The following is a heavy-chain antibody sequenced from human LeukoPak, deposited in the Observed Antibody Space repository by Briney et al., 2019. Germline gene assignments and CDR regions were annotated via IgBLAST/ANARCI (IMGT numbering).Heavy chain of an antibody. D-gene: IGHD1-26*01. CDR2: ITMSSSYI. J-gene: IGHJ4*02. CDR1: GLTFISNR. Sequence: GPSLRLSCAASGLTFISNRVDWVSQAAGKWREWVSSITMSSSYINYVYSVKCRLTISRDNAKNSLYLQMNSLRAEDTAVYYCARGHGEGATALDYWGQGTLVTVSS. V-gene: IGHV3-21*01. CDR3: ARGHGEGATALDY.